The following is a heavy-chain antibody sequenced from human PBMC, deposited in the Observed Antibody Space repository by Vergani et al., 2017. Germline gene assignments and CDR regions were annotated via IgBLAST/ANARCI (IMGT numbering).Heavy chain of an antibody. V-gene: IGHV3-30*18. J-gene: IGHJ4*02. D-gene: IGHD1-26*01. CDR1: GFTFSSYW. CDR3: AKVRIVGATLAGFPVDY. Sequence: VQLVESGGGLVQPGGSLRLSCAASGFTFSSYWMHWVRQAPGKGLEWVAVISYDGSNKYYADSVKGRFTISRDNSKNTLYLQMNSLRAEDTAVYYCAKVRIVGATLAGFPVDYWGQGTLVTVSS. CDR2: ISYDGSNK.